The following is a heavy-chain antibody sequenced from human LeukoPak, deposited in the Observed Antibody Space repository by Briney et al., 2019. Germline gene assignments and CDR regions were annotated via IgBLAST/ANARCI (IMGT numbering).Heavy chain of an antibody. CDR3: ARGPYCGGDCFSSFDY. CDR1: GYTFTGYY. Sequence: GASVKVSCKASGYTFTGYYMHWVRQAPGQGLEWMGRINPNSGGTNYAQKFQGRVTMTTDTSTSTAYMELRSLRSDDTAVYYCARGPYCGGDCFSSFDYWGQGTLVTVSS. V-gene: IGHV1-2*06. D-gene: IGHD2-21*02. CDR2: INPNSGGT. J-gene: IGHJ4*02.